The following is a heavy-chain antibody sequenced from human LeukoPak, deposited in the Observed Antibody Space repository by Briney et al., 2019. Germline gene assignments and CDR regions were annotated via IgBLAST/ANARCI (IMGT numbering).Heavy chain of an antibody. CDR3: ARVEAYSSSWYDGGYYFDY. CDR1: GGSISSYY. D-gene: IGHD6-13*01. J-gene: IGHJ4*02. Sequence: KPSETLSLTCTVSGGSISSYYWSWIRQPPGKGLEWIGYIYYSGSTNYNPSLKSRVTISVDTSKNQFSLKLSSVTAADTAVYYCARVEAYSSSWYDGGYYFDYWGQGTLVTVSS. V-gene: IGHV4-59*01. CDR2: IYYSGST.